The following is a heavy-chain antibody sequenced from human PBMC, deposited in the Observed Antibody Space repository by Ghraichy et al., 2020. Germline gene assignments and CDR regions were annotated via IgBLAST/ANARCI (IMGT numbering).Heavy chain of an antibody. V-gene: IGHV4-34*01. CDR1: GGSFSGYY. CDR3: ASEAKGYCSGGSCYSGVDY. D-gene: IGHD2-15*01. CDR2: INHSGST. J-gene: IGHJ4*02. Sequence: SETLSLTCAVYGGSFSGYYWSWIRQPPGKGLEWIGEINHSGSTNYNPSLKSRVTISVDTSKNQFSLKLSSVTAADTAVYYCASEAKGYCSGGSCYSGVDYWGQGTLVTVSS.